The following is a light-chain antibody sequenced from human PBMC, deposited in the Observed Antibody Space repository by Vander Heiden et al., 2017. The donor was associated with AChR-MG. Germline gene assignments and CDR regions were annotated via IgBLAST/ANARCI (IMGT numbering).Light chain of an antibody. J-gene: IGLJ3*02. CDR3: QAWDSRSKWV. CDR1: RLGNKY. V-gene: IGLV3-1*01. CDR2: QND. Sequence: SYELTQPPSVSVSPGQTASITCSGDRLGNKYASWYQQKPGQSPVLVIHQNDKRPSGIPERFSGSSSGNTATLTISGTQSLDEADDVCQAWDSRSKWVVGGGTKLTVL.